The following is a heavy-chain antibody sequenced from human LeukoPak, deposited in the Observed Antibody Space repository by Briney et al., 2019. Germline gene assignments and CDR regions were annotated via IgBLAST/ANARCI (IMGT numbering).Heavy chain of an antibody. V-gene: IGHV4-59*11. CDR3: ARLGDFWSGYYTAFDY. CDR1: GGSISSHY. D-gene: IGHD3-3*01. J-gene: IGHJ4*02. CDR2: IYYSGST. Sequence: SETLSLTCTVSGGSISSHYWSWIRQPPGKGLEWIGYIYYSGSTNYNPSLKSRVTISVDTSKNQFSLKLSSVTAAETAVYYWARLGDFWSGYYTAFDYWGQGTLVTVSS.